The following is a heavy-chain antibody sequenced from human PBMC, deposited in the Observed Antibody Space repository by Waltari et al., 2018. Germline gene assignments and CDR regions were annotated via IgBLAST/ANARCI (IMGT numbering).Heavy chain of an antibody. Sequence: QVQLVESGGGVVQPGRSLRLSCAASGFTFSSYGMHWVRQAPGKGLECVAVVWYDGTNKYYADSVKGRVTISRDNSKNTLNLQMNSLRVEDTAVYYCAKGRSYDSSGYYYGDWGQGTLVTVSS. J-gene: IGHJ4*02. CDR3: AKGRSYDSSGYYYGD. V-gene: IGHV3-33*06. CDR2: VWYDGTNK. D-gene: IGHD3-22*01. CDR1: GFTFSSYG.